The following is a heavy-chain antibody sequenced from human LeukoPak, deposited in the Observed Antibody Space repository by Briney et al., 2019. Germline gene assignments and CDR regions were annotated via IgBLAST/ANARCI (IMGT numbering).Heavy chain of an antibody. V-gene: IGHV3-53*01. CDR1: GFTVSSTY. D-gene: IGHD4-17*01. CDR2: IYSGGNT. Sequence: GGSLRLSCAASGFTVSSTYMSWVRQAPGKGLEWVSVIYSGGNTYYADSVKGRFTISRDNSKNTLYLQMNSLTAADTAVYYCARGGMTTVTAGDYWGQGTLVTVSS. CDR3: ARGGMTTVTAGDY. J-gene: IGHJ4*02.